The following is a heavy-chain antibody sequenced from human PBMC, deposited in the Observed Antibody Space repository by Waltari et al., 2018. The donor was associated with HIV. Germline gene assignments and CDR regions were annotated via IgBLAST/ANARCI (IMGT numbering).Heavy chain of an antibody. Sequence: EVQLVESGGGLVQPGRSLRLSCTASGFTFGDYAMSWFRQAPGKGLEWVGFIRSKAYGGTTEYAASVKGRFTISRDDSKSIAYLQMNSLKTEDTAVYYCTRDGVDIVVVVAATPGDYWGQGTLVTVSS. J-gene: IGHJ4*02. CDR2: IRSKAYGGTT. CDR3: TRDGVDIVVVVAATPGDY. V-gene: IGHV3-49*03. D-gene: IGHD2-15*01. CDR1: GFTFGDYA.